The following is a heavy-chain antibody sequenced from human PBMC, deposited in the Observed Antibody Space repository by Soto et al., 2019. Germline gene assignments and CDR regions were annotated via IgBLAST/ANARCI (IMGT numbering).Heavy chain of an antibody. CDR2: IDPSDSYT. J-gene: IGHJ6*02. Sequence: PGESLKISCKGSGYSFTSYWISWVRQMPGKGLEWMGRIDPSDSYTNYSPSFQGHVTTSADKSISTAYLQWSSLKASDTAMYYCARHETSYGYSYYGMDVWGQGTTVTVSS. D-gene: IGHD5-18*01. V-gene: IGHV5-10-1*01. CDR1: GYSFTSYW. CDR3: ARHETSYGYSYYGMDV.